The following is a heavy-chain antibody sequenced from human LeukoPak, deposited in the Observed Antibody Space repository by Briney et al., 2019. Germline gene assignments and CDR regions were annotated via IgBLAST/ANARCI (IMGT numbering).Heavy chain of an antibody. J-gene: IGHJ4*02. CDR1: GGSINNYY. V-gene: IGHV4-4*07. CDR3: ARVSSASFGAFDY. Sequence: SETLSPTCTVSGGSINNYYWSWIRQPAGRGLEWIGRIHTSGSTNYNPSLKSRVTISVDNSKNQFSLKLTSVTAADTAVYYCARVSSASFGAFDYWGQGTLLTVSS. CDR2: IHTSGST. D-gene: IGHD3-16*01.